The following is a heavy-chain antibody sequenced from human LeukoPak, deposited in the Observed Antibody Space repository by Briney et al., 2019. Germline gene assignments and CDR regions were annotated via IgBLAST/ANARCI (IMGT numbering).Heavy chain of an antibody. CDR2: IYTSGST. V-gene: IGHV4-59*10. Sequence: SETLSLTCAVYGGSFSGYYWSWIRQPAGKGLEWIGHIYTSGSTNYNPSLKSRVTMSVDTSKNQFSLKLSSVTAADTAVYYCARYAGSYYSTPRVFDYWGQGTLVTVSS. D-gene: IGHD3-10*01. J-gene: IGHJ4*02. CDR1: GGSFSGYY. CDR3: ARYAGSYYSTPRVFDY.